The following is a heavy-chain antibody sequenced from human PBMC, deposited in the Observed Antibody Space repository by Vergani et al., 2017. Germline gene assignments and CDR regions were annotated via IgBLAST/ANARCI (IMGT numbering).Heavy chain of an antibody. CDR1: GFTFSDYY. CDR2: ISSSSSYT. J-gene: IGHJ6*02. V-gene: IGHV3-11*06. D-gene: IGHD2-2*01. CDR3: ARDGYCSSTSCYTGHYYYGMDV. Sequence: QVQLVESGGGLVKPGGSLRLSCAASGFTFSDYYMSWIRQAPRKGLEWVSYISSSSSYTNYADSVKGRFTISRDNAKNSLYLQMNSLRAEDTAVYYCARDGYCSSTSCYTGHYYYGMDVWGQGTTVTVSS.